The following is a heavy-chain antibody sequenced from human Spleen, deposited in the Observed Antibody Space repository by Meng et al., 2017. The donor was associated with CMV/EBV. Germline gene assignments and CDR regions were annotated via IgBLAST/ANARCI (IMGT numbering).Heavy chain of an antibody. J-gene: IGHJ4*02. CDR3: ARIHSSAYWGGFDY. CDR1: GGTFSTYP. CDR2: IIPIFATA. V-gene: IGHV1-69*05. Sequence: SVNVSCKASGGTFSTYPITWVRQAPGQGLEWMGGIIPIFATANYAQKFQGRVTITTDQSTSTSYMELSSLRSEDTAVYYCARIHSSAYWGGFDYWGQGTLVTVSS. D-gene: IGHD3-22*01.